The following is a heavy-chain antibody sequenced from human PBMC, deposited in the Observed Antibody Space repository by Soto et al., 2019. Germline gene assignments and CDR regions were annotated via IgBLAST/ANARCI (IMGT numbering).Heavy chain of an antibody. Sequence: PSGTLSLTCTLPRSSIRSSRSPWDWILQPPGKGLEWIASIKYSGTTFYNPSLKSRVTLSVDTSKNQFALKLSSVTAAETAVYYCARHGITGSYYDAFDIWGQGTMVT. D-gene: IGHD1-26*01. CDR2: IKYSGTT. V-gene: IGHV4-39*01. CDR1: RSSIRSSRSP. CDR3: ARHGITGSYYDAFDI. J-gene: IGHJ3*02.